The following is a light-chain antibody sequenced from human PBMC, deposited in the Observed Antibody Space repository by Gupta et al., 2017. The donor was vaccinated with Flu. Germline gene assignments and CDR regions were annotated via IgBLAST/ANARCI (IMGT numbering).Light chain of an antibody. V-gene: IGKV1-6*01. CDR1: QGIRND. Sequence: AIQMTQSPSSLSASVGDRVTITCRASQGIRNDLGWYQQKPGKAPKLLIYATSSLQSGVPSRFSGSGSGTDFTLTISDLHPEDFATYYCLQDDNYPRTFGQGTKVEIK. CDR3: LQDDNYPRT. CDR2: ATS. J-gene: IGKJ1*01.